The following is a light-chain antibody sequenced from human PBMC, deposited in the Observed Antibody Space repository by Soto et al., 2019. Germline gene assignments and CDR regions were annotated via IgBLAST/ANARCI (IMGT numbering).Light chain of an antibody. CDR3: QHYSGDRAT. V-gene: IGKV1-5*03. CDR2: EVS. Sequence: DIQVTQSPSSLSASVGDRVTISCRAMQSISKCXAWYQHKPGKAPNLLIYEVSTLHSGVPSRFSGSGSGTEFTLTISSLRPDDFATYYCQHYSGDRATFGQGTKVDIK. CDR1: QSISKC. J-gene: IGKJ1*01.